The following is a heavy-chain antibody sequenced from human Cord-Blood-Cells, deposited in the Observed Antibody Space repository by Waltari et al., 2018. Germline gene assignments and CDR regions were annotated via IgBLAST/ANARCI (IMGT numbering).Heavy chain of an antibody. D-gene: IGHD3-10*01. CDR3: ARAGRGAFDI. J-gene: IGHJ3*02. CDR1: WFTVSSNY. CDR2: LYSGGST. V-gene: IGHV3-53*01. Sequence: EVQLVESGGGLIQPGGSLRLSCAASWFTVSSNYMSWVGQAPGKGLGWVSVLYSGGSTYYADSVKGRFTISRDNSKNTLYLQMNSLRAEDTAVYYCARAGRGAFDIWGQGTMVTVSS.